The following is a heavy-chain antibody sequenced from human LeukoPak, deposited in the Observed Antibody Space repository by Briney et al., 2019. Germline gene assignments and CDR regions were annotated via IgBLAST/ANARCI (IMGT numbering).Heavy chain of an antibody. CDR3: ARDRHYDSSGYGY. D-gene: IGHD3-22*01. J-gene: IGHJ4*02. CDR1: GFTFSSYW. V-gene: IGHV3-7*01. Sequence: GGSLRLSCAASGFTFSSYWMSWVRQAPGKGLEWVANIKQDGSEKYYVDSVKGRFTISRDNAKNSLYLQMNSLRAEDTAVYYCARDRHYDSSGYGYWGQGDLVTVSS. CDR2: IKQDGSEK.